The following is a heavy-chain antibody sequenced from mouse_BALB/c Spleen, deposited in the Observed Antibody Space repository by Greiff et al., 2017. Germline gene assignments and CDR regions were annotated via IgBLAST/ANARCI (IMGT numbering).Heavy chain of an antibody. CDR3: ARGGSYYFDY. V-gene: IGHV5-17*02. Sequence: EVKLVESGGGLVQPGGSRKLSCAASGFTFSSFGMHWVRQAPEKGLEWVAYISSGSSTIYYADTVQGRFTISRDNPKNTLFLQMTSLRSEDTAMYNCARGGSYYFDYWGQGTTRTVAS. CDR1: GFTFSSFG. CDR2: ISSGSSTI. J-gene: IGHJ2*01.